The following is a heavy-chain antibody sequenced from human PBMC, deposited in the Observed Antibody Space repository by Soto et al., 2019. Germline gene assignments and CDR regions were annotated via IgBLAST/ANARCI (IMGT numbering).Heavy chain of an antibody. J-gene: IGHJ4*02. V-gene: IGHV3-7*01. Sequence: LRLSCAASGFTFSSFWMTWVRQAPGKGLEWVANIKHDGSEKYYVESVKGRFTISRDNARNSLFLEMKSLRSEDTAVYSCVRDRSGSYLEGFDYWGQGTLVTVSS. CDR1: GFTFSSFW. CDR2: IKHDGSEK. CDR3: VRDRSGSYLEGFDY. D-gene: IGHD1-26*01.